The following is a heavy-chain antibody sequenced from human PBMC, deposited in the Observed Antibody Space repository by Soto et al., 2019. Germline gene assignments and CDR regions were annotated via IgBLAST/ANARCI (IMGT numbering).Heavy chain of an antibody. D-gene: IGHD6-13*01. Sequence: VASVKVSCKASGGTFSSYAISWVRQAPGQGLEWMGGIIPIFGTANYAQKFQGRVTITADESTSTAYMELSSLRSEDTAVYYCASGSIAAAGSYYYYYGMDVWGQGTTVTVSS. V-gene: IGHV1-69*13. CDR3: ASGSIAAAGSYYYYYGMDV. CDR1: GGTFSSYA. J-gene: IGHJ6*02. CDR2: IIPIFGTA.